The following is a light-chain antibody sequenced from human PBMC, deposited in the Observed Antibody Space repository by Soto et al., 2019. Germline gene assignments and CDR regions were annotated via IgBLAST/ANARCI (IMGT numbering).Light chain of an antibody. CDR2: AAS. CDR1: QSVSSY. J-gene: IGKJ3*01. Sequence: EIVLTQSPATLSLSPGERATLSCRASQSVSSYLAWYQQKPGQAPRLLIYAASNRATGIPARFSGSGSGTDFTLTISSLEPEDFAVYYCQQRSNWPPVFTFGPRTKVDIK. CDR3: QQRSNWPPVFT. V-gene: IGKV3-11*01.